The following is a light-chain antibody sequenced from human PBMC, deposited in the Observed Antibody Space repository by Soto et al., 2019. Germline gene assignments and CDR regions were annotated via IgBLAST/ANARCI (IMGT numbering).Light chain of an antibody. Sequence: AIQLTQSPSSLSASVGDRVTISFRASRDIRNVLAWYQHAPGKDPKLLIYGASILHSGVPSRFRGTGASKDLTLTISTLLPEDFATYYCLQDCKYLISVGQRTRREIK. V-gene: IGKV1-6*01. CDR2: GAS. CDR3: LQDCKYLIS. CDR1: RDIRNV. J-gene: IGKJ5*01.